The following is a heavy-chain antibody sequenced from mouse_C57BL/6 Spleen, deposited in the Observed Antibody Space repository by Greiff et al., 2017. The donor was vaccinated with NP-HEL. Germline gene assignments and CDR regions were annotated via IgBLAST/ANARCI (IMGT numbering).Heavy chain of an antibody. D-gene: IGHD1-1*01. J-gene: IGHJ3*01. Sequence: EVQLQQSGAELVRPGASVKLSCTASGFNIKDYYMHWVKQRPEQGLEWIGRIDPEDGDTEYAPKFPGKATMTADTSSNTAYLQLSSLTSEDTAVYYCTTYYGSSLAWFAYWGQGTLVTVSA. CDR3: TTYYGSSLAWFAY. CDR1: GFNIKDYY. CDR2: IDPEDGDT. V-gene: IGHV14-1*01.